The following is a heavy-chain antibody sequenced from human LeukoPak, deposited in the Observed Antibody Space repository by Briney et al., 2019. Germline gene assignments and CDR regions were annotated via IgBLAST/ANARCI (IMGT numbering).Heavy chain of an antibody. J-gene: IGHJ4*02. CDR3: AKDPRITMIVVVITPYYFDY. CDR1: GFTVSSNY. D-gene: IGHD3-22*01. CDR2: IYSGGST. V-gene: IGHV3-53*01. Sequence: GGSLRLSCAASGFTVSSNYMSWVRQAPGKGLEWVSVIYSGGSTYYADSVKGRFTISRDNSKNTLYLQMNSLRAEDTAVYYCAKDPRITMIVVVITPYYFDYWGQGTLVTVSS.